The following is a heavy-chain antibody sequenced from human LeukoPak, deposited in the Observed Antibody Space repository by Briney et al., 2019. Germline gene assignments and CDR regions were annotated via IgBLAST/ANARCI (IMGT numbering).Heavy chain of an antibody. Sequence: GGSLRLSCAASGFTFSSYAMHWVRQAPGKGLERVAVISYDGSNKYYADSVKGRFTISRDNSKNTLYLQMNSLRAEDTAVYYCARDEITTVTTYYYYYMDVWGKGTTVTVSS. V-gene: IGHV3-30*01. CDR1: GFTFSSYA. CDR2: ISYDGSNK. CDR3: ARDEITTVTTYYYYYMDV. D-gene: IGHD4-11*01. J-gene: IGHJ6*03.